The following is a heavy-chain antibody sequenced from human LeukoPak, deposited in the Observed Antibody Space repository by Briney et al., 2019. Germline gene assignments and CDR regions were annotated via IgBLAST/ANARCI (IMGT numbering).Heavy chain of an antibody. CDR2: IKQDGSEK. CDR1: GFTFSSYW. CDR3: ARGPYYMDV. J-gene: IGHJ6*03. V-gene: IGHV3-7*01. Sequence: GGSLRLYCAGSGFTFSSYWMSWVRQAPGKGLEWVANIKQDGSEKYYVDSVKGRFTISRDNAKNSLYLQMNSLRVEDTAVYYCARGPYYMDVWGKGTTVTVSS.